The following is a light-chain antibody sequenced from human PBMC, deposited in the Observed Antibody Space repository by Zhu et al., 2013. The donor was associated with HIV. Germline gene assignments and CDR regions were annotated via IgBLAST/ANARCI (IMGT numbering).Light chain of an antibody. V-gene: IGLV1-44*01. Sequence: QSVLTQAPSASGAPGQRVTISCSGSSSTIGSNTVHWYVQVPGTAPKLLVYTNNQRPSGVPDRFSGSKSGTSASLAISGLQAEDEADYYCCSYAGDSTYVFGTGTKVTVL. CDR2: TNN. CDR1: SSTIGSNT. J-gene: IGLJ1*01. CDR3: CSYAGDSTYV.